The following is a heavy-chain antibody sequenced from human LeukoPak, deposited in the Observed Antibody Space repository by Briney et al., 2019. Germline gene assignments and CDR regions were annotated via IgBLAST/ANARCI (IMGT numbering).Heavy chain of an antibody. CDR3: ARLHYDSSGYYFSGLYYFDY. V-gene: IGHV1-18*01. Sequence: GASVKVSCKASGYTFTSYGISWVRQAPGQGLEWMGWISAYNGNTNYAQKLQGGVTMTTDTSTSTAYMELRSLRSDDTAVYYCARLHYDSSGYYFSGLYYFDYWGQGTLVTVSS. CDR1: GYTFTSYG. D-gene: IGHD3-22*01. CDR2: ISAYNGNT. J-gene: IGHJ4*02.